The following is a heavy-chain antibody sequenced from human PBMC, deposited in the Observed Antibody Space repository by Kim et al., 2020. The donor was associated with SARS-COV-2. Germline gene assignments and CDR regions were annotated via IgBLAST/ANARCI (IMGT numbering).Heavy chain of an antibody. CDR3: ARAREGWNDKTAGDY. J-gene: IGHJ4*02. Sequence: SVKVSCKASGGTFSSYAISWVRQAPGQGLEWMGGIIPIFGTANYAQKFQGRVTITADESTSTAYMELSSLRSEDTAVYYCARAREGWNDKTAGDYWGQGTLVTVSS. V-gene: IGHV1-69*13. CDR1: GGTFSSYA. CDR2: IIPIFGTA. D-gene: IGHD1-1*01.